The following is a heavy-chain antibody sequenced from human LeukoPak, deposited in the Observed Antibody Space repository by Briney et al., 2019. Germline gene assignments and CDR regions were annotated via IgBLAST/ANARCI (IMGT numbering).Heavy chain of an antibody. CDR2: INPNSGGT. D-gene: IGHD4-11*01. CDR1: GYTFTGYY. J-gene: IGHJ6*03. CDR3: ARCDYSRDYYYMDV. V-gene: IGHV1-2*02. Sequence: ASVKVSCKASGYTFTGYYMHWVRQAPGQGLEWMGWINPNSGGTNFAQKFQDRVTMTSDTSISTACMELSRLRSDDTAVYYCARCDYSRDYYYMDVWGKGTTLTVSS.